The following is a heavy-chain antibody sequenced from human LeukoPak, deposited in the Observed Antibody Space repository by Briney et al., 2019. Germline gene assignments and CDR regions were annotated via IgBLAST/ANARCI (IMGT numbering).Heavy chain of an antibody. J-gene: IGHJ4*02. CDR3: ASAMVRGVRRTRFRY. V-gene: IGHV4-34*01. Sequence: PSETLSLTCAVYGGSFSGYYWSWIRQPPGKGLEWIGEINHSGSTNYNPSLKSRVTISVDTSKDQFSLKLSSVTAADTAVYYCASAMVRGVRRTRFRYWGQGTLVTVSS. CDR1: GGSFSGYY. D-gene: IGHD3-10*01. CDR2: INHSGST.